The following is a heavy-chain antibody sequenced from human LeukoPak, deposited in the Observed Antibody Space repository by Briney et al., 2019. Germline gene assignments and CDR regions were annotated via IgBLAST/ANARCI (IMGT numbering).Heavy chain of an antibody. J-gene: IGHJ4*02. CDR3: ARARGVSTGYRPIDY. D-gene: IGHD3-22*01. CDR1: GFTFSTSA. CDR2: IWYDGSNK. V-gene: IGHV3-33*01. Sequence: GGSLRLSCAASGFTFSTSAMHWVRQAPGKGLEWVAVIWYDGSNKHYAKSVKGRFSISRDNSKSTLYLQMNSLRAEDTAVYYCARARGVSTGYRPIDYWGQGTLVTVSS.